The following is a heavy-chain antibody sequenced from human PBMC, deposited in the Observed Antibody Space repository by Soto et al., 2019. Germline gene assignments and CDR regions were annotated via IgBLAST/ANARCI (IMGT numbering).Heavy chain of an antibody. D-gene: IGHD3-10*01. CDR1: GDSISSHDDY. J-gene: IGHJ6*02. CDR2: IHSTGIT. V-gene: IGHV4-39*01. CDR3: VTPTIASGSPYQQYYYTGVDV. Sequence: SETLSLTCSVSGDSISSHDDYWGWIRQTPGKGLEYIGSIHSTGITYYMPSLKSRLTISVDTSKRQFSLRLNSVTAADTAVYYCVTPTIASGSPYQQYYYTGVDVWGHGTTVTGSS.